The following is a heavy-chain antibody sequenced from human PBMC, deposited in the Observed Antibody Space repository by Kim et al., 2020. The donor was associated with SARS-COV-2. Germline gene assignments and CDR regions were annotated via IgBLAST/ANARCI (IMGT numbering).Heavy chain of an antibody. J-gene: IGHJ5*02. CDR3: ARGPTRYCSGGSCYADP. Sequence: LKSRVTISVDTSKNQFSLKLSSVTAADTAVYYCARGPTRYCSGGSCYADPWGQGTLVTVSS. D-gene: IGHD2-15*01. V-gene: IGHV4-34*01.